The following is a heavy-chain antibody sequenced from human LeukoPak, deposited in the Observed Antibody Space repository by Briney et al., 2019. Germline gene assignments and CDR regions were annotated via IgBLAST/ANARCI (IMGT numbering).Heavy chain of an antibody. Sequence: SETLSLTCTVSGGSISSGDYFWSWIRQPPGKGLEWIGYIYDSGSTYYNPSLKSRVTISVDTSKNQFSLKLSSVTAADTAVYYCARFYYYDSSGYSYYFDYWGQGTVVTVSS. CDR2: IYDSGST. CDR3: ARFYYYDSSGYSYYFDY. D-gene: IGHD3-22*01. V-gene: IGHV4-30-4*08. CDR1: GGSISSGDYF. J-gene: IGHJ4*02.